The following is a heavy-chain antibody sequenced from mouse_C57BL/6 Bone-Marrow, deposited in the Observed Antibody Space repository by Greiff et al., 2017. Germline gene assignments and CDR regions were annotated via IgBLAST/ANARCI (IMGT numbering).Heavy chain of an antibody. CDR1: GFTFSSYG. J-gene: IGHJ4*01. CDR2: ISSGGSYT. V-gene: IGHV5-6*02. CDR3: SRRGYYYAMDY. Sequence: EVNVVESGGDLVKPGGSLKLSCAASGFTFSSYGMSWVRQTPDKRLEWVATISSGGSYTYYPYSVKVRFTISRDNAKNTLYLQMSSLKSEDTAMYYCSRRGYYYAMDYWGQVTSVTVSS.